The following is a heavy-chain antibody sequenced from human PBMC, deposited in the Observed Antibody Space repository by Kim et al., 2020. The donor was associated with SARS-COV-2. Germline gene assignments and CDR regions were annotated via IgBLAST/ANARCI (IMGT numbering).Heavy chain of an antibody. CDR1: GLSFSECA. D-gene: IGHD3-10*01. Sequence: GGSLRLSCTVSGLSFSECAMTWVRQAPGEGLEWVGFIRTNARGGTTDYAASVRDRFIISRDDSKSIAYLQMNSLKTEDTAIYYCAITILPGVDTPNWFDPWGPGTLVTVSS. V-gene: IGHV3-49*04. CDR2: IRTNARGGTT. J-gene: IGHJ5*02. CDR3: AITILPGVDTPNWFDP.